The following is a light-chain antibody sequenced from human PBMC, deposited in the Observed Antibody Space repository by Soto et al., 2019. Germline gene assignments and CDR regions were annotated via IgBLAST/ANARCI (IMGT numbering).Light chain of an antibody. CDR1: QSISSW. V-gene: IGKV1-5*03. Sequence: DIQMTQSPSTLSASVGDRVTITCRASQSISSWLAWYQQKPGKAPKLLIYKASSLESGVPSRFSGSGSGTEFTLTISSLQPDDFATYYCQQYNSYWTLGQGTKVEL. CDR3: QQYNSYWT. J-gene: IGKJ1*01. CDR2: KAS.